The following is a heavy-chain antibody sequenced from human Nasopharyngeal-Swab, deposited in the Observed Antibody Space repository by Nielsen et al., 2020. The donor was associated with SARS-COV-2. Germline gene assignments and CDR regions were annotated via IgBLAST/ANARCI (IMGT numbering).Heavy chain of an antibody. Sequence: WIRQAPGKGLEWIGYIYYSGSTYYNPSLKSRVTISVDTSKNQFSLKLSSVTAADTAVYYCARATMIVVVIGAFDTWGQGTMVTVSS. D-gene: IGHD3-22*01. CDR2: IYYSGST. CDR3: ARATMIVVVIGAFDT. V-gene: IGHV4-31*02. J-gene: IGHJ3*02.